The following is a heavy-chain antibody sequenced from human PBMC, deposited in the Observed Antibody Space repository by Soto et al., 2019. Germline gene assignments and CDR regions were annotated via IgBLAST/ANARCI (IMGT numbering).Heavy chain of an antibody. CDR2: IYHSGST. CDR3: AREVLWFGELELMFRWFDP. J-gene: IGHJ5*02. D-gene: IGHD3-10*01. CDR1: GGSISSGGYS. Sequence: QLQLQESGSGLVKPSQTLSLTCAVSGGSISSGGYSWSWIRQPPGKGLEWIGYIYHSGSTYYNPSLKSRVTISVDRSKNQFSLKLSSVTAADTAVYYCAREVLWFGELELMFRWFDPWGQGTLVTVSS. V-gene: IGHV4-30-2*01.